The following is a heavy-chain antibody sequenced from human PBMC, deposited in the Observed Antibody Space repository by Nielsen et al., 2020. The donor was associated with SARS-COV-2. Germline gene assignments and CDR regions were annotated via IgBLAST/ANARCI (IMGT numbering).Heavy chain of an antibody. V-gene: IGHV3-74*01. CDR2: INNDGSVT. D-gene: IGHD5-24*01. J-gene: IGHJ4*02. CDR3: ACRQDGYNYDTF. CDR1: GFAFSSYW. Sequence: GESLKISCAASGFAFSSYWMHWVRQAPGKGLVWVARINNDGSVTNYGDSVTGRFAISRDNARNTVYLQMNRLGAEDTAVYYCACRQDGYNYDTFWGQGTLVTVSP.